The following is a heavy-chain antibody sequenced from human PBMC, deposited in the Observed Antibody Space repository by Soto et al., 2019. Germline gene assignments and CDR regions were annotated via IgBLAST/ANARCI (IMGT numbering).Heavy chain of an antibody. CDR3: ARPLRDRNYYYGMAV. CDR1: GGTFSKYA. V-gene: IGHV1-69*01. D-gene: IGHD3-22*01. J-gene: IGHJ6*02. Sequence: QVQLMQSGAEMQQPGASGRVSCKASGGTFSKYAFSWVRQAPGQGLEWLGGTIPMFGTPNYEQKFQGRVAISEYESTATVYMELSSLRSEDTAVYFCARPLRDRNYYYGMAVWGQGTTVTVSS. CDR2: TIPMFGTP.